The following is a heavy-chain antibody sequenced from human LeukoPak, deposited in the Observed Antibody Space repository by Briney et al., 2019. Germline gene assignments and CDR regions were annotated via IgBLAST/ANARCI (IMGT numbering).Heavy chain of an antibody. V-gene: IGHV4-38-2*02. D-gene: IGHD4-23*01. J-gene: IGHJ4*02. CDR2: IYHSGST. Sequence: PSETLSLTCTVSGYSISSGYYWGWIRQPPGKGLEWIGSIYHSGSTYYNPSLKSRVTISVDTSKNQFSLKLSSVTAADTAVYYCARDNDYGGNDFDYWGQGTLVTVSS. CDR1: GYSISSGYY. CDR3: ARDNDYGGNDFDY.